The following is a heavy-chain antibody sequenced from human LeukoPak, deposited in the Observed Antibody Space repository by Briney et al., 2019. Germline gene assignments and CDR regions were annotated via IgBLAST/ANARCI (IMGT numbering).Heavy chain of an antibody. CDR2: INPSGAST. Sequence: ASLKVSCKASGYTFTSYYMHWVRQAPGQGLEWMGIINPSGASTSYAQKLQGRVNMTRDTSTSTVYMELSSLRSEDTGVYYCARDRELSYGDTLGWAFDIWGQGTMVTVS. D-gene: IGHD4-17*01. CDR1: GYTFTSYY. CDR3: ARDRELSYGDTLGWAFDI. J-gene: IGHJ3*02. V-gene: IGHV1-46*01.